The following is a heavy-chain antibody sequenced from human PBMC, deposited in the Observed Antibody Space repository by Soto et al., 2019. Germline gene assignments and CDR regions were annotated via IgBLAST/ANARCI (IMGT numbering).Heavy chain of an antibody. Sequence: SETLSLTCTVSGGSISSYYWSWIRQPPGKGLEWIGYIYYSGSTNYNPSLKSRVTISVDTSKNQFSLKLSSVTAADTAVYYCARRKQWLVQDWFDPWGQGTLVPVSS. CDR3: ARRKQWLVQDWFDP. CDR1: GGSISSYY. D-gene: IGHD6-19*01. CDR2: IYYSGST. J-gene: IGHJ5*02. V-gene: IGHV4-59*08.